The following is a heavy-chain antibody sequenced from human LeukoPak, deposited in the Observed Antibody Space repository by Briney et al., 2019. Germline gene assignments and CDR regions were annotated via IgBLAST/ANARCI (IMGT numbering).Heavy chain of an antibody. V-gene: IGHV1-8*01. D-gene: IGHD6-13*01. J-gene: IGHJ6*02. CDR1: GYTFTSYD. Sequence: ASVKVSCKASGYTFTSYDINWVRQATGRGLEWMGWMNPNSGNTGYAQKFQGRVTMTRNTSISTAYMELSSLRSEDTAVYYCARVLESSSSWYSYYYYYGMDVWGQGTTVTVSS. CDR2: MNPNSGNT. CDR3: ARVLESSSSWYSYYYYYGMDV.